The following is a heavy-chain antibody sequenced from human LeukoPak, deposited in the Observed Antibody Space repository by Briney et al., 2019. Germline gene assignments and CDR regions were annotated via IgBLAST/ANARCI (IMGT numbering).Heavy chain of an antibody. Sequence: GGSLRLSCAASGFTFSTYSMKWVRQAPGKGLEWVSYISDSGAMYYADSVRGRFTISRENAQNSLFLQMNSLRDEDTAVYYCARARASGRSGFDYWGQGTLVTVSS. J-gene: IGHJ4*02. CDR2: ISDSGAM. CDR1: GFTFSTYS. CDR3: ARARASGRSGFDY. V-gene: IGHV3-48*02. D-gene: IGHD2-15*01.